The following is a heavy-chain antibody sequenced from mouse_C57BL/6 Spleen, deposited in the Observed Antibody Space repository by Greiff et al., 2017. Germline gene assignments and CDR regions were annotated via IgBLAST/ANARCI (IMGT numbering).Heavy chain of an antibody. D-gene: IGHD1-1*01. J-gene: IGHJ4*01. Sequence: GGGLVQPKGSLKLSCAASGFSFNTYAMNWVRQAPGKGLEWVARIRSKSNNYATYYADSVKDKFTISRDDSESMLYLQMNNLKTEDTAMYYCVRHYYGSSSNAMDYWGQGTSVTVSS. V-gene: IGHV10-1*01. CDR2: IRSKSNNYAT. CDR1: GFSFNTYA. CDR3: VRHYYGSSSNAMDY.